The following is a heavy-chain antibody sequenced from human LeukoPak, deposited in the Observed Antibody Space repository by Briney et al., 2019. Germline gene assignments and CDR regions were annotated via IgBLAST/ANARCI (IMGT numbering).Heavy chain of an antibody. CDR2: ISAYNGNT. CDR3: AKTAAAGTHWFDP. Sequence: ASVKVSCKASGYTFTSYGISWVRQAPGQGREWMGWISAYNGNTNYAQKLQGRVTMTTDTSTSTAYMELRSLRSDDTAVYYCAKTAAAGTHWFDPWGQGTLVTVSS. D-gene: IGHD6-13*01. J-gene: IGHJ5*02. V-gene: IGHV1-18*01. CDR1: GYTFTSYG.